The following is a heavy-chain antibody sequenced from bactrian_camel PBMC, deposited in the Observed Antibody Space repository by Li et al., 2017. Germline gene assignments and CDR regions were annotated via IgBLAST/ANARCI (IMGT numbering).Heavy chain of an antibody. V-gene: IGHV3S40*01. J-gene: IGHJ4*01. CDR1: GFTFSSIM. CDR2: ITPVGEGT. Sequence: DVQLVESGGSLVQPGGSLRLSCSASGFTFSSIMMTWVRQAPGKGLEYVSSITPVGEGTYYADSVKGRFTISRDNAKNMVYLEMNNLNAEDTGVYYCVRDDTTLGIWVGVYWGQGTQVTVS. D-gene: IGHD5*01. CDR3: VRDDTTLGIWVGVY.